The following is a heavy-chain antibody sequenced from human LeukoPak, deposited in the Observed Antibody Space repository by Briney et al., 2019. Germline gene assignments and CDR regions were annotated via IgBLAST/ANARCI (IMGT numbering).Heavy chain of an antibody. J-gene: IGHJ4*02. CDR3: ARGVEPLAANTLAY. D-gene: IGHD1-14*01. Sequence: GGSLRLSCAASGFTFSDYSMKWVRQAPGKGLEWVSSISSGNSYKYYGDSVKGRFTISRDNAKNSLYLQMNSLSPDDTAVYYCARGVEPLAANTLAYWGQGTLVTVSS. CDR2: ISSGNSYK. V-gene: IGHV3-21*04. CDR1: GFTFSDYS.